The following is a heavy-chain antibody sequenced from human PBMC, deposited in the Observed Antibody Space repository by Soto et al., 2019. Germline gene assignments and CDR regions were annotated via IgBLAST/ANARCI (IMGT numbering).Heavy chain of an antibody. Sequence: GGSLRLSCAASGFTFSSYSMNWVRQAPGKGLEWVSYISSSSSTIYYAESVKGRFTISRDNAKNSLYLQMNSLRAEDTAVYYCAAELEYSSGWSAGMDVWGQGTTVTVSS. J-gene: IGHJ6*02. V-gene: IGHV3-48*01. CDR1: GFTFSSYS. CDR3: AAELEYSSGWSAGMDV. D-gene: IGHD6-19*01. CDR2: ISSSSSTI.